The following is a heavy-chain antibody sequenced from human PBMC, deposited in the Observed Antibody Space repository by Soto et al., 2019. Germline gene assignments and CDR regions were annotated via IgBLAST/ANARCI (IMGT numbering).Heavy chain of an antibody. J-gene: IGHJ5*02. V-gene: IGHV1-18*01. CDR2: ISAYNGNT. D-gene: IGHD2-15*01. CDR3: ARDGYCSGGSCPNRSFDP. Sequence: QVQLVQSGAEVKKPGASVKVSCKASGYTFTSYGISWVRQAPGQGLEWMGWISAYNGNTNYAQKLQGRVTMTTDTSTSTAYRELRSLRSDDTAVYYCARDGYCSGGSCPNRSFDPWGQGTLVTVSS. CDR1: GYTFTSYG.